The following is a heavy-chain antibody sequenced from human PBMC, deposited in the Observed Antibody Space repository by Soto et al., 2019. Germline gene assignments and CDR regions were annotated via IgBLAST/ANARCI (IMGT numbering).Heavy chain of an antibody. V-gene: IGHV3-23*01. D-gene: IGHD2-21*02. CDR2: ISGSGCNT. Sequence: LQSGGGLVQPGGSLRLSCAGSGFTYGAYAMSWVRQAPGKGLEWVSSISGSGCNTFYADSVKGRFTISRDNSKNTLYLQMNSLRAEDTAVYYCAKDPPGRHIIVVTALDCWGQGTLVTVSA. CDR3: AKDPPGRHIIVVTALDC. J-gene: IGHJ4*02. CDR1: GFTYGAYA.